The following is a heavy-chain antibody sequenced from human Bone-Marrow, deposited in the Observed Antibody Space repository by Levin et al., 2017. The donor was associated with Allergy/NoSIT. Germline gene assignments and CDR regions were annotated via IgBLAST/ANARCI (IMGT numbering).Heavy chain of an antibody. D-gene: IGHD5-12*01. V-gene: IGHV3-30-3*01. CDR3: VRTIEYSASSLGLGWFDL. CDR1: GFIFKDYI. J-gene: IGHJ5*02. CDR2: TSYDGSNT. Sequence: GESLKISCAASGFIFKDYILNWVRQAPGKGLECVAVTSYDGSNTYYAESVKGRFTILRDNSKDTLHLQMKRLRAEDTAVYYCVRTIEYSASSLGLGWFDLWGQGTLVTVSS.